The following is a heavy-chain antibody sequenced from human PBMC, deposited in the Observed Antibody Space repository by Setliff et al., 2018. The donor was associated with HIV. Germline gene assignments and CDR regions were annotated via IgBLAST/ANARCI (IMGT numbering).Heavy chain of an antibody. CDR2: MYHSGST. Sequence: SETLSLTCAVSGYSISSGYYWGWIRQPPGKGLEWIGSMYHSGSTYYNPSLKSRVTISVDTSKNYFSLKLSYVTAADTAVYYCARGISTNAYWHGAPYNWFDPWGQGILVTVSS. J-gene: IGHJ5*02. CDR1: GYSISSGYY. D-gene: IGHD3-16*01. V-gene: IGHV4-38-2*01. CDR3: ARGISTNAYWHGAPYNWFDP.